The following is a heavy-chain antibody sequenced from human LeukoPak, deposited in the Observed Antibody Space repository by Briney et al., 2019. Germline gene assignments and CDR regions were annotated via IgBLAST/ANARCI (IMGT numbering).Heavy chain of an antibody. Sequence: GRSLRLSCAASGFTFSSYGMHWVRQAPGKGLEWVAVIWYDGSNKYYADSVKGRFTISRDNSKNTLYLQMNSLRAEDTAVYYCARTTVETPDAFDIWGQGTMVTVSS. CDR1: GFTFSSYG. D-gene: IGHD4-23*01. V-gene: IGHV3-33*01. J-gene: IGHJ3*02. CDR3: ARTTVETPDAFDI. CDR2: IWYDGSNK.